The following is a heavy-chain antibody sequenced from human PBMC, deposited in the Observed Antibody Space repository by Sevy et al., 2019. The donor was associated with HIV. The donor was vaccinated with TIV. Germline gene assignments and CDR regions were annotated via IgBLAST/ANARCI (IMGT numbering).Heavy chain of an antibody. Sequence: SETLSLTCTVSGGSVSSGSYYWSWIRQPPGKGLEWIGHIYYSGSTNYNPSLKSRVTISVDTSKNQFSLKLSSVTAADTAVYYCARGGGKYGDYLTWGQGTLATVSS. D-gene: IGHD4-17*01. J-gene: IGHJ4*02. V-gene: IGHV4-61*01. CDR3: ARGGGKYGDYLT. CDR2: IYYSGST. CDR1: GGSVSSGSYY.